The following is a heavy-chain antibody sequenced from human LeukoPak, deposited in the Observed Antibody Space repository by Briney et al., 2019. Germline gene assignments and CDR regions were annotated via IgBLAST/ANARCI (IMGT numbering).Heavy chain of an antibody. V-gene: IGHV3-7*01. J-gene: IGHJ3*02. CDR3: ARDRVLLWFGELFHAFDI. Sequence: GGSLRLSCAASGFTFSSYWMSWVRQAPRKGPEWVANIKQDGSEKYYVDSVKGRFTISRDNAKNSLYLQMNSLRAEDTAVYYCARDRVLLWFGELFHAFDIWGQGTMVTVSS. D-gene: IGHD3-10*01. CDR1: GFTFSSYW. CDR2: IKQDGSEK.